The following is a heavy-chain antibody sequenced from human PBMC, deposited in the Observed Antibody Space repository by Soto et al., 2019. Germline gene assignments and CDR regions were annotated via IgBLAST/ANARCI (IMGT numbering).Heavy chain of an antibody. D-gene: IGHD2-15*01. J-gene: IGHJ5*02. CDR1: GDSISSSSYY. CDR3: GRHDETPTHRGWRWFDP. Sequence: SETLSLTCIVSGDSISSSSYYWGWIRQPPGKGLEWIASIYYSGSTYYNPSLRSRVTISVDTSMNQISLRLSSVTAADMSIYYCGRHDETPTHRGWRWFDPWGRGTLVTVSS. CDR2: IYYSGST. V-gene: IGHV4-39*01.